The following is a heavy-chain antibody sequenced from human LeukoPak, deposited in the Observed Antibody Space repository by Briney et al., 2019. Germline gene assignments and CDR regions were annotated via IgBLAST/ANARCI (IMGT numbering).Heavy chain of an antibody. D-gene: IGHD2-2*01. Sequence: GGSLRLSCAASGFTFSSYSMNWVRQAPGKGLEWVSSISNSSSYIYYADSVKGRFTISRDNAKNSLYLQMNSLRAEDTAVYYCARDPYIVVVPAALNWFDLWGQGTLVTVSS. CDR3: ARDPYIVVVPAALNWFDL. CDR2: ISNSSSYI. V-gene: IGHV3-21*01. CDR1: GFTFSSYS. J-gene: IGHJ5*02.